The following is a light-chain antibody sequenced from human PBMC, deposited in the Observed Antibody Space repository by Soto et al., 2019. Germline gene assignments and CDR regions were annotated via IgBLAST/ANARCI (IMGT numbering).Light chain of an antibody. Sequence: QPVLTQSPSASASLGASVKLTCTLSSGYSTYAIAWHQQQSGKGPRFLMKINYDGTHSKGDGFYDRFSGSSSGAERHLTIYSIQSEDEADYYCQSLGTGIQVFGGGTKLTVL. CDR2: INYDGTH. CDR1: SGYSTYA. J-gene: IGLJ3*02. CDR3: QSLGTGIQV. V-gene: IGLV4-69*01.